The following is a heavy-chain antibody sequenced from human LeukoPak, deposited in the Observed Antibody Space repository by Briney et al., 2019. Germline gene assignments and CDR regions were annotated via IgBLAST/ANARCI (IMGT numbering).Heavy chain of an antibody. CDR2: IYTSGST. CDR3: AEVRYPNYDLVIGYDAFDV. V-gene: IGHV4-4*07. CDR1: GGSISSYY. Sequence: SETLSLTCTVSGGSISSYYWSWIRQPAGKGLEWIGRIYTSGSTNYNPSLKSRVTMSVDTSKNQFSLKLSSVTAADTAVYYCAEVRYPNYDLVIGYDAFDVWGQGTRVTVSS. D-gene: IGHD3-3*01. J-gene: IGHJ3*01.